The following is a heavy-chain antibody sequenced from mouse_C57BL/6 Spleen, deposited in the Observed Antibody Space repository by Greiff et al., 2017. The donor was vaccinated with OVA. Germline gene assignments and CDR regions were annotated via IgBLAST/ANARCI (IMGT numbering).Heavy chain of an antibody. V-gene: IGHV1-19*01. J-gene: IGHJ2*01. CDR2: INPYNGGT. CDR3: AREGDGYYFDY. D-gene: IGHD2-3*01. CDR1: GYTFTDYY. Sequence: SGPVLVKPGASVKMSCKASGYTFTDYYMNWVKQSHGKSLEWIGVINPYNGGTSYNQKFKGKATLTVDKSSSTAYMELNSLTSEDSAVYYCAREGDGYYFDYWGQGTTLTVSS.